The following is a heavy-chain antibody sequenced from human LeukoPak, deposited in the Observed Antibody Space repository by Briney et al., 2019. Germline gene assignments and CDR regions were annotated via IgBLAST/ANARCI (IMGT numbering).Heavy chain of an antibody. CDR1: GYSISSGYY. Sequence: SETLSLTCTVSGYSISSGYYWGWIRPPPGKGLEWIGSIYHSGSTYYNPSLKSRVTISVDTSKNQFSLKLSSVTAADTAVYYCARVGGEQWLMDYYYYMDVWGKGTTVTVSS. CDR2: IYHSGST. J-gene: IGHJ6*03. CDR3: ARVGGEQWLMDYYYYMDV. V-gene: IGHV4-38-2*02. D-gene: IGHD6-19*01.